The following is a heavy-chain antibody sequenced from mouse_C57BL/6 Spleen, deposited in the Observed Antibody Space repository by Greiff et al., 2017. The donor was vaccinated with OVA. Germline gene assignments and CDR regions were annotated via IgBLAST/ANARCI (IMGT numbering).Heavy chain of an antibody. CDR2: IDPSDSYT. V-gene: IGHV1-50*01. CDR1: GYTFTSYW. Sequence: QVQLQQPGAELVKPGASVKLSCKASGYTFTSYWMQWVKQRPGQGLEWIGVIDPSDSYTNYNQKFKGKATLTVDTSSSTAYMQLSSLTSEDSAVYYCARTHFDYWGQGTTLTVSS. J-gene: IGHJ2*01. CDR3: ARTHFDY.